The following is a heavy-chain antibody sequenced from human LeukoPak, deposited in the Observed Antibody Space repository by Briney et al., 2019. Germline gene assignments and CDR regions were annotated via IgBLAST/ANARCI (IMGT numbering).Heavy chain of an antibody. V-gene: IGHV4-59*11. CDR1: GGSISSHY. CDR3: ARESGVYGGKIDY. CDR2: IYYSGGT. J-gene: IGHJ4*02. D-gene: IGHD4-23*01. Sequence: SETLSLTCTVSGGSISSHYWSWIRQPPGKGLEWIGYIYYSGGTNYNPSLKSRVTISVDTSKNQFSLKLSSVTAADTAVYYCARESGVYGGKIDYWGQGTLVTVSS.